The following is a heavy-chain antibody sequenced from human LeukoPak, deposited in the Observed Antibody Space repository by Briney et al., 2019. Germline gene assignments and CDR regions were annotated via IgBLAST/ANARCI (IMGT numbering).Heavy chain of an antibody. CDR1: GFTFSSYA. CDR3: ASASPTVYSSGWYYFDY. V-gene: IGHV3-23*01. D-gene: IGHD6-19*01. Sequence: GGSLRLSCAASGFTFSSYAMSWVRQAPGKGLEWVSAISGSGGSTYYADSVKGRFTISRDNSKNTLYLQMNSLRAEDTAVYYCASASPTVYSSGWYYFDYWGQGTLVTVSS. CDR2: ISGSGGST. J-gene: IGHJ4*02.